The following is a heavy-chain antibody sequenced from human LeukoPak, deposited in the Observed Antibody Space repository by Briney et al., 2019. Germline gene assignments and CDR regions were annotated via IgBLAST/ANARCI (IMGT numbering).Heavy chain of an antibody. D-gene: IGHD6-19*01. J-gene: IGHJ4*02. CDR1: GGTFSSYA. V-gene: IGHV1-69*13. CDR2: IIPIFGTA. Sequence: ASVKVSCKASGGTFSSYAISWVRQAPGQGLEWMGGIIPIFGTANYAQKFQGRVTITADESTSTAYMELSSLRSEDTAVYYCATDGRSSGWYGFDYWGQGILVTVSS. CDR3: ATDGRSSGWYGFDY.